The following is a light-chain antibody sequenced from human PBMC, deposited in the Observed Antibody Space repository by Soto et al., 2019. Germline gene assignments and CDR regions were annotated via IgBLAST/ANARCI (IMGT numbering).Light chain of an antibody. Sequence: DIQLTQSPSTLSASVGARVTITCRASQSISTWLAWYQQKPGKAPKLLIYKASTLESGVPSRFSGGGSGTEFTLTITTLQPDDFATYYCQQHNSYSLTFGQGTRVDI. J-gene: IGKJ1*01. CDR2: KAS. CDR3: QQHNSYSLT. V-gene: IGKV1-5*03. CDR1: QSISTW.